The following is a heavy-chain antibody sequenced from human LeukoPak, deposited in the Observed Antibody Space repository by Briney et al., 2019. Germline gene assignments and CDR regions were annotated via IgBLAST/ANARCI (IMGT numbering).Heavy chain of an antibody. CDR1: GGSISSGSYY. CDR2: IYYSGGT. V-gene: IGHV4-61*10. Sequence: PSETLSLTCTVSGGSISSGSYYWSWIRQPAGKGLEWIGYIYYSGGTNYNPSLKSRVTISVDTSKNQFSLKLSSVTAADTAVYYCARVVWFGEATYYYYYMDVWGKGTTVTVSS. D-gene: IGHD3-10*01. J-gene: IGHJ6*03. CDR3: ARVVWFGEATYYYYYMDV.